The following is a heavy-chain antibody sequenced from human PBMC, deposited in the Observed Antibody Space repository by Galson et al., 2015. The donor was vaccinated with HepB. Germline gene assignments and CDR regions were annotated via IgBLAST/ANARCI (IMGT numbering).Heavy chain of an antibody. D-gene: IGHD3-10*01. CDR2: IYWDDDK. CDR1: GFSLTTSGVG. J-gene: IGHJ4*02. Sequence: PALVKPTQTLTLACTFSGFSLTTSGVGVGWVRQPPGKALEWLALIYWDDDKRYSPSLRTRLTIAKDTSENQVVLTMTNMDPVGTATYYCAQSTWVGGMGYFDYWGQGILITVSS. CDR3: AQSTWVGGMGYFDY. V-gene: IGHV2-5*02.